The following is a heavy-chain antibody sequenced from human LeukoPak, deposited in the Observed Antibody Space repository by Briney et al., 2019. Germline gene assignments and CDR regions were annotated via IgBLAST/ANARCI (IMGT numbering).Heavy chain of an antibody. J-gene: IGHJ4*02. CDR2: IYHSGTT. CDR1: GYSISSAYY. CDR3: ARLFGVTTCDY. D-gene: IGHD4-11*01. V-gene: IGHV4-38-2*01. Sequence: SETLSLTCAVSGYSISSAYYWGWIRQPPGKGPEWIGTIYHSGTTYYNPSLKSRVTISVDTSKNQFSLKLISVTAADTAVYYCARLFGVTTCDYWGQGTLVTVSS.